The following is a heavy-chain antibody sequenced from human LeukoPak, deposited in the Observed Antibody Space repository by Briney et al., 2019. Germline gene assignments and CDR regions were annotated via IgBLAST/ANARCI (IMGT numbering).Heavy chain of an antibody. Sequence: SETLSLTCAVYGGSFSGYYWSWIRQPPGKGLEWIGEINHSGSTKYNPSLKSRVTISVDTSKNQFSLKLSSVTAADTAVYYCARDYKVLKGFVPREVGATGGWFDPWGQGTLVTVSS. J-gene: IGHJ5*02. CDR3: ARDYKVLKGFVPREVGATGGWFDP. CDR2: INHSGST. CDR1: GGSFSGYY. V-gene: IGHV4-34*01. D-gene: IGHD1-26*01.